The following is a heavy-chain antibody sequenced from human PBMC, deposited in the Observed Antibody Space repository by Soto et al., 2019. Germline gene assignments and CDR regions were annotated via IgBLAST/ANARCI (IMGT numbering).Heavy chain of an antibody. CDR2: IYHSGRN. D-gene: IGHD3-22*01. Sequence: TDNLELTFALSGYSICRGYYCCWIRPPPGKGLEWIGSIYHSGRNYYNPSLKSRVTISVDTSKNQFSLKLSSVTAADTAVYYCARVITNYYDSTGAFDIWRQGTMVS. CDR1: GYSICRGYY. V-gene: IGHV4-38-2*01. CDR3: ARVITNYYDSTGAFDI. J-gene: IGHJ3*02.